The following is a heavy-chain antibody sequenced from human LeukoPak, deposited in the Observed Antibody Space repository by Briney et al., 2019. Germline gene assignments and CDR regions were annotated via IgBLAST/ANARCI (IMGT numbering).Heavy chain of an antibody. V-gene: IGHV4-31*03. CDR2: IYYSGST. CDR1: GGSISSGGYY. CDR3: ARGPWYGWFDP. Sequence: SQTLSLTCTVSGGSISSGGYYWSWIRQHPGKGLEGIGYIYYSGSTYYNPSLKSRVTISVDTPKNQFSLKLSSVTAADTAVYYCARGPWYGWFDPWGQGTLVTVSS. D-gene: IGHD6-13*01. J-gene: IGHJ5*02.